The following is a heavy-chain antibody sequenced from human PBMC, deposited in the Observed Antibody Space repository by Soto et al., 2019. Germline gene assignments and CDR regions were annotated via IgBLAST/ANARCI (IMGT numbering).Heavy chain of an antibody. Sequence: QVQLQESGPGLVKPSQTLSLTCTVSGCSISSGDYYXXWIRQPPGKVLEWIGYIYYSGSTYYNPSLKSRVTKSVDTSQNQFSLKLSSVTAADTAVYYCARARGQPQYNWFDHWDKGTLVPVSS. CDR3: ARARGQPQYNWFDH. J-gene: IGHJ5*02. D-gene: IGHD6-13*01. CDR1: GCSISSGDYY. CDR2: IYYSGST. V-gene: IGHV4-30-4*01.